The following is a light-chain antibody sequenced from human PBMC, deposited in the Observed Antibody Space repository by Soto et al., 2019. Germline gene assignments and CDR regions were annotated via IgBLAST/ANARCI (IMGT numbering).Light chain of an antibody. J-gene: IGLJ3*02. CDR2: ENN. CDR3: GTWDNSLNGGV. V-gene: IGLV1-51*02. CDR1: SSNIGTHY. Sequence: QSVLTQPPSVSAAPGHQVTIFCSGSSSNIGTHYVSWYQPLPGTAPKLLIYENNKRPSGIPDLFSGSKSGTSATLGITGLQTGDEADYYCGTWDNSLNGGVFGGGTKLTVL.